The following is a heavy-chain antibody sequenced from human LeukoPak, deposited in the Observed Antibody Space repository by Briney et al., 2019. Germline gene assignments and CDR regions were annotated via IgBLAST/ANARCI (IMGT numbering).Heavy chain of an antibody. CDR2: ISSSGSTI. CDR1: GFTFRSYE. Sequence: GGSLRLSCAASGFTFRSYEMNWVRQAPGKGLEWVSYISSSGSTIYYADSVKGRFTISRDNAKNSLYLQMNSLRAEDTAVYYCARDMVRGVPSGWFDPWGQGTLVTVSS. J-gene: IGHJ5*02. D-gene: IGHD3-10*01. CDR3: ARDMVRGVPSGWFDP. V-gene: IGHV3-48*03.